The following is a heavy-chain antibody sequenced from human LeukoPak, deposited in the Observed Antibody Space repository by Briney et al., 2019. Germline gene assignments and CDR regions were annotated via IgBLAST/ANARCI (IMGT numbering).Heavy chain of an antibody. CDR1: GYTFTSYD. V-gene: IGHV1-2*02. CDR3: ARVVVVPAAMDY. J-gene: IGHJ4*02. Sequence: ASVKVSCKASGYTFTSYDINWVRQAPGQGLEWMGWINPNSGGTNYAQKFQGRVTMTRDTSISTAYMELSRLRSDDTAVYYCARVVVVPAAMDYWGQGTPVTVSS. CDR2: INPNSGGT. D-gene: IGHD2-2*01.